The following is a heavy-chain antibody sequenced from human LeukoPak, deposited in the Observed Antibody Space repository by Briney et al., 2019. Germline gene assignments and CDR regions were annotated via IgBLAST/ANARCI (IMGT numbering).Heavy chain of an antibody. CDR3: ARLGHSYGSFDY. J-gene: IGHJ4*02. Sequence: SETLSLTCAVYGGSFSGYYWSWIRQPPGKGLEWIGEINHSGSTNYNPSLKSRVTISVDTSKNQFSLKLSSVTAADTAVYYCARLGHSYGSFDYWGQGTLVTVSS. CDR1: GGSFSGYY. CDR2: INHSGST. D-gene: IGHD5-18*01. V-gene: IGHV4-34*01.